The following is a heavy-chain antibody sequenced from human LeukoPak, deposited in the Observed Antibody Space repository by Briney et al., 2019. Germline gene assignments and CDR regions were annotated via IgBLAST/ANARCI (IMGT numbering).Heavy chain of an antibody. CDR3: ARRGAMVRGVIRGYFDY. CDR1: GGSISSSSDY. J-gene: IGHJ4*02. Sequence: SETLSLTCTVSGGSISSSSDYWGWIRQPPGKGLEWIGSIYYSGSTYYNPSLKSRVTIAVATSKNQFSLKLSSVTAADTAVYYCARRGAMVRGVIRGYFDYWGQGTLVTVSS. D-gene: IGHD3-10*01. V-gene: IGHV4-39*01. CDR2: IYYSGST.